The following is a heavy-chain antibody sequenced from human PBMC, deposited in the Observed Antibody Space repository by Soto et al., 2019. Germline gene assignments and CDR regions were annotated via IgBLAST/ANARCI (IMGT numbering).Heavy chain of an antibody. D-gene: IGHD3-22*01. Sequence: SETLSLTCAVSGYSISSGYYWGWLRQPPGKGLEWLRSIYHGGSTSYNPSLNSRVTLSIEMTNNHVSLILNSVTAADTAVYYCARVGPWVPYYYDSSPYTFENWFDPWGQGTLVTVSS. J-gene: IGHJ5*02. CDR3: ARVGPWVPYYYDSSPYTFENWFDP. CDR2: IYHGGST. CDR1: GYSISSGYY. V-gene: IGHV4-38-2*01.